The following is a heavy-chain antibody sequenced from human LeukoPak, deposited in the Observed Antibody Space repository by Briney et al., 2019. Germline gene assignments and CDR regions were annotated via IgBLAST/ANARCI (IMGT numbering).Heavy chain of an antibody. CDR3: ARDASFPAASFDY. V-gene: IGHV3-7*01. CDR2: IKKDGSEK. Sequence: GGSLRLSCAASGFTFSSHWMSWVRQAPGKGLEWVANIKKDGSEKYYVDAVKGRFTISRDNAKTSLYLQMNSLRAEDTAVYYCARDASFPAASFDYWGQGTLVTVSS. CDR1: GFTFSSHW. D-gene: IGHD6-13*01. J-gene: IGHJ4*02.